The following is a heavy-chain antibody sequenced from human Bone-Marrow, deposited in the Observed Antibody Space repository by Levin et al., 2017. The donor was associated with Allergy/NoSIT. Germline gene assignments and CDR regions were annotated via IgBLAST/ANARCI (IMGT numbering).Heavy chain of an antibody. J-gene: IGHJ4*02. CDR3: ARGGYCGADCYSSFDS. CDR1: GASISSGGYS. CDR2: IFHSGPT. V-gene: IGHV4-30-2*01. Sequence: SQTLSLTCAVSGASISSGGYSWSWIRQPPGKGLEWIGYIFHSGPTYYSPSLRSRVTISADWSRNQFSLDLGSVTAADTAVYYCARGGYCGADCYSSFDSWGQGTLVTVSS. D-gene: IGHD2-21*02.